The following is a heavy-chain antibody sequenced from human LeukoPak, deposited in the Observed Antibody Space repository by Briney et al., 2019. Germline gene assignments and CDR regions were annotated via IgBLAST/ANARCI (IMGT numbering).Heavy chain of an antibody. Sequence: GESLKISCKGSGYTCTSYWIGWVRQMPGKGLESVGIIYPGDSDDKYSPSFQGQVTISVDKSINTAYLQWNSLQASDTAIYYCARRGYDFGGDTGLMRAFDIWGHGTMVTV. J-gene: IGHJ3*02. CDR3: ARRGYDFGGDTGLMRAFDI. CDR1: GYTCTSYW. V-gene: IGHV5-51*01. D-gene: IGHD4-23*01. CDR2: IYPGDSDD.